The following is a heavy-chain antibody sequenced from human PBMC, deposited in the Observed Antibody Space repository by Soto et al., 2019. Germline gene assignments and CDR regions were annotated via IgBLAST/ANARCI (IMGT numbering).Heavy chain of an antibody. CDR3: ARAPVLLWFGAGGLDFDY. CDR1: GYTFTGYY. D-gene: IGHD3-10*01. J-gene: IGHJ4*02. V-gene: IGHV1-2*02. CDR2: INPNSGGT. Sequence: QVQLVQSGAEVKKPGASVKVSCKASGYTFTGYYMHWVRQAPGQGLEWMGWINPNSGGTNYAQKFQCRFAMTRDTSISSSYMELSRRRSDDTAVYYCARAPVLLWFGAGGLDFDYGGQGTLVTVSS.